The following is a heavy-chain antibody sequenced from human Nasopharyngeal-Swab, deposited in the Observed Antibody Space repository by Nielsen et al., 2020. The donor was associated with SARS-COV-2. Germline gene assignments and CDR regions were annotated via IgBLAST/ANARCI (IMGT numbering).Heavy chain of an antibody. Sequence: SVKVSGKASGFSITYRFLHRTRQAPGQALEWMGWITPFNGNAKYAQKFQGRVSITRDGSRTTASLELSSLRPDDTAMYFCASGQCINGVCNPTDGLDVWGQGTSVTVS. CDR2: ITPFNGNA. CDR1: GFSITYRF. J-gene: IGHJ6*02. V-gene: IGHV1-45*02. CDR3: ASGQCINGVCNPTDGLDV. D-gene: IGHD2-8*01.